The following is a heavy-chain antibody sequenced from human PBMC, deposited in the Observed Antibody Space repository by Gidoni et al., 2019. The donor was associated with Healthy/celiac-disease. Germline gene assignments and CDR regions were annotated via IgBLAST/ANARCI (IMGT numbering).Heavy chain of an antibody. D-gene: IGHD5-18*01. CDR2: ISDDGSNK. CDR1: GFPFSSYG. V-gene: IGHV3-30*18. CDR3: AKSGYSYGYTGHVDY. J-gene: IGHJ4*02. Sequence: QVQLVASGGGAVQPGRSLRLSCAASGFPFSSYGMHWVRQAPGKGLEWVAVISDDGSNKYYADSVKGRFTISRDNSKNTLYLQMNSLRDEDTAVYYCAKSGYSYGYTGHVDYWGQGTLVTVSS.